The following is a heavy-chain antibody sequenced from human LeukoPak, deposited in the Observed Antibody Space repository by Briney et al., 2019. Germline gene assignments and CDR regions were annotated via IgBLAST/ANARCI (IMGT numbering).Heavy chain of an antibody. V-gene: IGHV4-39*01. J-gene: IGHJ3*02. D-gene: IGHD2-21*02. CDR2: VYYNGST. Sequence: SETLSLTCTVSGGSISSSTYYWSWIRQPPGKGLEWIGHVYYNGSTYYNPSVKSRVTISVDTSKNQFSLNLSSVTAADTAVYYCARPSYCGGDCYSWNYAFDIWGQGTMVTVSS. CDR1: GGSISSSTYY. CDR3: ARPSYCGGDCYSWNYAFDI.